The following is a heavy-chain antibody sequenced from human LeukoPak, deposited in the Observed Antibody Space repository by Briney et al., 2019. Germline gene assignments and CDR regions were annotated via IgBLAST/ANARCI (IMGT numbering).Heavy chain of an antibody. Sequence: PGGSLRLSCTASGFTFSDYEMNWVRQATGKGLEWVAYISNSGSTINYADSVKGRFTISRDNAKNSLYLQMNSLRAEDTAVYYCAELGITMIGGVWGKGTTVTVSS. D-gene: IGHD3-10*02. CDR2: ISNSGSTI. CDR3: AELGITMIGGV. V-gene: IGHV3-48*03. J-gene: IGHJ6*04. CDR1: GFTFSDYE.